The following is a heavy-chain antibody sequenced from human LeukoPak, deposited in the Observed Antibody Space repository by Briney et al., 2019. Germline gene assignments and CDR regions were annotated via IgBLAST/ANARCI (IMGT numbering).Heavy chain of an antibody. CDR1: GGTFSSYA. CDR2: IIPILGIA. D-gene: IGHD1-26*01. Sequence: ASVKVSCKASGGTFSSYAISWVRQAPGQGLEWMGRIIPILGIANYAQKFRGRVTITADKSTSTAYMELSSLRSEDTAVYYCARRFYGRGGTDYWGQGTLVTVSS. CDR3: ARRFYGRGGTDY. J-gene: IGHJ4*02. V-gene: IGHV1-69*04.